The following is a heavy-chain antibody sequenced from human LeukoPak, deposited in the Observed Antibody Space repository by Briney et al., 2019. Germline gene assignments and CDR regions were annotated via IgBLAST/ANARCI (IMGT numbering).Heavy chain of an antibody. CDR1: GFTFDDYA. V-gene: IGHV3-9*01. CDR3: TKDMMSGDGDYVFDY. D-gene: IGHD4-17*01. CDR2: INWNSGHI. Sequence: GLSMRLSSAASGFTFDDYAMHWVRHPPGNGLEWVSTINWNSGHIKHADFVGGRFTISRDNAKNSLYLQMNSLRAEDSALYYCTKDMMSGDGDYVFDYWGRGTLVTVSS. J-gene: IGHJ4*02.